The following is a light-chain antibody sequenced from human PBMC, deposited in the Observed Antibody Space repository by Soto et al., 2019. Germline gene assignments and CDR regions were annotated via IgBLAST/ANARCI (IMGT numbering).Light chain of an antibody. CDR2: DVS. V-gene: IGLV2-14*03. CDR1: SSDVGGYNY. Sequence: QSALAQPASVSGSPGQSITISCAGTSSDVGGYNYVSWYQHHPGKAPKLMIYDVSNRPSGVSNRFSGSKSGNTASLTISGLHAEDEADYYCNSYTSSSTFVFGTGTKVTVL. CDR3: NSYTSSSTFV. J-gene: IGLJ1*01.